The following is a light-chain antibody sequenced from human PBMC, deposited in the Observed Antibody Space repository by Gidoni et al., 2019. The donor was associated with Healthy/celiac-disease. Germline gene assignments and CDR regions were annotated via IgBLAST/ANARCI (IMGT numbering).Light chain of an antibody. CDR3: QQRSNWPT. Sequence: EIVLTPSPATLSLFPGERATLSCRASQSVSSYLAWYQQKPGQAPRLLIYDASNRATGIPARFSGSGSGTDFTLTISSLEPEDFAVYYCQQRSNWPTFGQXTKVEIK. J-gene: IGKJ1*01. V-gene: IGKV3-11*01. CDR2: DAS. CDR1: QSVSSY.